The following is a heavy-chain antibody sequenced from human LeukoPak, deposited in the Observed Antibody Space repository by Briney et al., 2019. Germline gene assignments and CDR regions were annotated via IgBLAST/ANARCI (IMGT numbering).Heavy chain of an antibody. Sequence: ASVKVSCKASGYTFTSYYMHWVRQAPGQGLEWMGRINPNSGGTNYAQKFQGRVTMTRDTSTSTAYMELSSLRSDDTAVYYCARLAGIAVAGIDYWGQGTLVTVSS. CDR1: GYTFTSYY. V-gene: IGHV1-2*06. J-gene: IGHJ4*02. D-gene: IGHD6-19*01. CDR2: INPNSGGT. CDR3: ARLAGIAVAGIDY.